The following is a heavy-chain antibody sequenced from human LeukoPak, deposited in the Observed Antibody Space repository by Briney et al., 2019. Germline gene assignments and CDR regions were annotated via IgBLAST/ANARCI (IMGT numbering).Heavy chain of an antibody. V-gene: IGHV3-48*01. CDR2: ISGTDMI. J-gene: IGHJ5*02. Sequence: GGSLRLSCAASGFAFSSYSFNCVRQAPGKGLEWISYISGTDMISYAVSVKGRFTISRDIAKNSMSLQILSLRCEDTAFYFLARDVDWAFDHWGQATLVTVSS. CDR1: GFAFSSYS. D-gene: IGHD3-9*01. CDR3: ARDVDWAFDH.